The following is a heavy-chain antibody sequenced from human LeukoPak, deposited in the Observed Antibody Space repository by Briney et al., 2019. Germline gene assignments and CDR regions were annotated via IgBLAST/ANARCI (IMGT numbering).Heavy chain of an antibody. Sequence: GGSLRLSCAASGFTFSSYWMHWVRQAPGKGLVWVSRISSDVSSTSYADSVKGRFTISRDNAKNTLYLQMNSLRAEDTAVYYCARGFIGVHAFDIWGQGTMVTVSS. CDR1: GFTFSSYW. CDR2: ISSDVSST. V-gene: IGHV3-74*01. CDR3: ARGFIGVHAFDI. D-gene: IGHD3-10*01. J-gene: IGHJ3*02.